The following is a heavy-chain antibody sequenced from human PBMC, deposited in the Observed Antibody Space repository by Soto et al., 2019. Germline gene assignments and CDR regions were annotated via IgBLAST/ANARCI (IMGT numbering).Heavy chain of an antibody. D-gene: IGHD3-10*01. CDR3: ASIYGRNWFDP. V-gene: IGHV4-39*01. J-gene: IGHJ5*02. Sequence: SETLSLTCTVSGGSISSSSYYWGWIRQPPGKGLEWIGSIYYSGSTYYNPSLKSRVTISVDTSKNQFSLKLSSVTAADTAVYYCASIYGRNWFDPWGQGALVTVSS. CDR1: GGSISSSSYY. CDR2: IYYSGST.